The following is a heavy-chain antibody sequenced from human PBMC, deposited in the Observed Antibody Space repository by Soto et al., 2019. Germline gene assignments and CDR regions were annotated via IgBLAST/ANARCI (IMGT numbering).Heavy chain of an antibody. J-gene: IGHJ6*02. CDR3: ARDQWGSYYYYGMDV. Sequence: GGSLRLSCAASGFTFSSYSMNWVRQAPGKGLEWVSSISSSSSYIYYADSVKGRFTISRDNAKNSLYLQMNSLRAEDTAVYYCARDQWGSYYYYGMDVWGQGTTVTVSS. V-gene: IGHV3-21*01. CDR1: GFTFSSYS. D-gene: IGHD1-26*01. CDR2: ISSSSSYI.